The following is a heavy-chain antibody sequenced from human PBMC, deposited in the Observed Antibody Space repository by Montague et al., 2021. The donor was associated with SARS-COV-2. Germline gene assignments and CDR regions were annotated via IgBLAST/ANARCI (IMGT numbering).Heavy chain of an antibody. D-gene: IGHD3-16*02. CDR2: INHSGST. J-gene: IGHJ6*02. Sequence: SETLSLICAVYGGSFSGYYWTWIRQPPGKGLEWIGEINHSGSTNYNPSLKSRVTISVDTSKNQFSLKLRSVTAADTAVYYCARGQPPRITFGGIISYGVDVWSQGTTVTVSS. CDR1: GGSFSGYY. V-gene: IGHV4-34*01. CDR3: ARGQPPRITFGGIISYGVDV.